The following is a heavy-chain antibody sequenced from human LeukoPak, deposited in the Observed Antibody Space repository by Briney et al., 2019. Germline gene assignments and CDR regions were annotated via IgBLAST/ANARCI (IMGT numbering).Heavy chain of an antibody. CDR3: AKGYLGTDTAT. J-gene: IGHJ5*02. D-gene: IGHD3-9*01. CDR1: GFTFDNYA. CDR2: ISWNSGSI. Sequence: GGSLRLSCAASGFTFDNYAMHWVRQAPGKGLEWVSGISWNSGSIGYADSVKGRFTISRDNAKNSLYLQMNSLRAEDTALYYCAKGYLGTDTATWGQGTLVTVSS. V-gene: IGHV3-9*01.